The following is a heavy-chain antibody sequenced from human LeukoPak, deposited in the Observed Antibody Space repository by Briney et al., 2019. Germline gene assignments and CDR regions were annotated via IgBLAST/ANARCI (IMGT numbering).Heavy chain of an antibody. J-gene: IGHJ4*02. CDR1: GFTFSSYW. V-gene: IGHV3-7*01. CDR3: AGYDFWSGNFPHDY. CDR2: IKQDGSEK. D-gene: IGHD3/OR15-3a*01. Sequence: PGGSLRLSCAASGFTFSSYWMSWVRQAPGKGLEWVANIKQDGSEKYYVDSVKGRFTISRDNAKNSLYLQMGSLRAEDMAVYYCAGYDFWSGNFPHDYWGQGTLVTVSS.